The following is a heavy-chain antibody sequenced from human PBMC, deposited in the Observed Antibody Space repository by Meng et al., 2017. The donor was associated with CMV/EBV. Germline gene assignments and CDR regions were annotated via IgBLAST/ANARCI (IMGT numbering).Heavy chain of an antibody. CDR2: IYYSGST. Sequence: GSLRLSCTVSGGSVSSGSHYWSWIRQPPGKGLEWIGYIYYSGSTNYNPSLKSRVTISVDTSKNQFSLKLSSVTAADTAVYYCARCVVVPAAHATPRIWFDPWGQGTLVTVSS. D-gene: IGHD2-2*01. CDR1: GGSVSSGSHY. V-gene: IGHV4-61*01. CDR3: ARCVVVPAAHATPRIWFDP. J-gene: IGHJ5*02.